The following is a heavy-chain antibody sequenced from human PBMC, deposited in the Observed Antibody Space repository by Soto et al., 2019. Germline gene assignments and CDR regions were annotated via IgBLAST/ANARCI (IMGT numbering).Heavy chain of an antibody. Sequence: PSQTLSLTCAISGDSVSSNSAAWNWIRQSPSRGLEWLGRTYYRSKWYNDYAVSVKSRITINPDTSKNQFSLQLNSVTPEDTAVYYCARDPGRGQQLIHHYYYYYCMDVWGQGTTVTVSS. J-gene: IGHJ6*02. CDR2: TYYRSKWYN. D-gene: IGHD6-13*01. CDR3: ARDPGRGQQLIHHYYYYYCMDV. V-gene: IGHV6-1*01. CDR1: GDSVSSNSAA.